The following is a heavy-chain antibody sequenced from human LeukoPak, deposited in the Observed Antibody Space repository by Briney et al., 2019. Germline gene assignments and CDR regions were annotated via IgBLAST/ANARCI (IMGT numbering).Heavy chain of an antibody. CDR2: INHSGST. V-gene: IGHV4-34*01. J-gene: IGHJ3*02. Sequence: PSETLSLTCAVSGGSFSGYYWSWIRQPPGKGLEWIGEINHSGSTNYNPSLKSRVTISVDTSKNQFSLKLSSVTAADTAVYYCARTTLAGAFDIWGQGTMVTVSP. CDR3: ARTTLAGAFDI. D-gene: IGHD1-1*01. CDR1: GGSFSGYY.